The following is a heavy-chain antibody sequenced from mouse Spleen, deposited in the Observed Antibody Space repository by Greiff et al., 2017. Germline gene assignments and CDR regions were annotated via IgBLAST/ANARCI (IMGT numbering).Heavy chain of an antibody. CDR2: IDPFNGGT. D-gene: IGHD1-1*01. CDR3: AINYYGIAMDY. V-gene: IGHV1S135*01. Sequence: EVQLQQSGPELMKPGASVKISCKASGYSFTSYYMHWVKQSHGKSLEWIGYIDPFNGGTSYNQKFKGKATLTVDKSSSTAYMHLSSLTSEDSAVYYCAINYYGIAMDYWGQGTSVTVSS. CDR1: GYSFTSYY. J-gene: IGHJ4*01.